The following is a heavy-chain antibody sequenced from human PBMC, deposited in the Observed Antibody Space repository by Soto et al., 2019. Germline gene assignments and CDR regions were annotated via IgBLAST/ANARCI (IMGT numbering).Heavy chain of an antibody. D-gene: IGHD2-21*01. CDR1: GYIFNTYG. V-gene: IGHV1-3*01. CDR2: INADNGNT. Sequence: ASVKVSCKPSGYIFNTYGIAWVRQAPGQGLEWMGWINADNGNTKYSQKFQGRVTITRDTSARTAYMELSSLRSEDTAVYYCARDGHGDSAFQHWGQGTLVTVSS. CDR3: ARDGHGDSAFQH. J-gene: IGHJ1*01.